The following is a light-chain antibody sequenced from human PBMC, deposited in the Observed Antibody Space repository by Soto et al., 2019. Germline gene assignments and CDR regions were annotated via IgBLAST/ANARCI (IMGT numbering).Light chain of an antibody. Sequence: AIRMTQSPSSFSASTGDRVTITCRASQGISSYLDWYQQKPGKAPKLLIYAASTLQSGVPSRFSGSASGTDFTLTISCLQSEDFATYYCQQYYSYPLTFGGGTKVEIK. CDR3: QQYYSYPLT. CDR1: QGISSY. V-gene: IGKV1-8*01. J-gene: IGKJ4*01. CDR2: AAS.